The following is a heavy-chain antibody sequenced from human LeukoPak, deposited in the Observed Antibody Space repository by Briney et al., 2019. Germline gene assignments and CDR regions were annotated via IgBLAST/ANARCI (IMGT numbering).Heavy chain of an antibody. CDR3: AKAPYYYDSSGYYPPNGYFDY. J-gene: IGHJ4*02. Sequence: PGGSLRLSCAASGFTFSSYAMSWVRQAPGKGLEWVPAISGSGGSTYYADSVKGRFTISRDNSKNTLYLQMNSLRAEDTAVYYCAKAPYYYDSSGYYPPNGYFDYWGQGTLVTVSS. V-gene: IGHV3-23*01. CDR2: ISGSGGST. CDR1: GFTFSSYA. D-gene: IGHD3-22*01.